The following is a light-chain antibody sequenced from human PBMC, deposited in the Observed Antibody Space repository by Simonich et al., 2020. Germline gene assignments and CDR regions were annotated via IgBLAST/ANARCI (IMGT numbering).Light chain of an antibody. CDR3: QQYYSTPYT. Sequence: DIVMTQSPNSLAVSLGERATLNCKSSPSVLYSSNNKNYLAWYQQKPGQPPKLLIYGASTRESGVPDRFSGSGSGTDFTLTISSLQAEDVAVYYCQQYYSTPYTFGQGTKLEIK. CDR2: GAS. J-gene: IGKJ2*01. CDR1: PSVLYSSNNKNY. V-gene: IGKV4-1*01.